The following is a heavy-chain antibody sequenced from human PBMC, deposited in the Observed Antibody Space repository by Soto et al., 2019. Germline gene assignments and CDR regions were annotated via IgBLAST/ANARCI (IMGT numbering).Heavy chain of an antibody. CDR1: GGTFSSYT. V-gene: IGHV1-69*02. D-gene: IGHD1-26*01. Sequence: QVQLVQSGAEVKKPGSSVKVSCKASGGTFSSYTNSWVRQAPGQGLEWMGRSVPILGIANYAQKFQGRVTITANKPTSTAYMELSSLRSEDTAVYYCAACLVVATRRNAFDVWGQGTMVTVSS. CDR3: AACLVVATRRNAFDV. J-gene: IGHJ3*01. CDR2: SVPILGIA.